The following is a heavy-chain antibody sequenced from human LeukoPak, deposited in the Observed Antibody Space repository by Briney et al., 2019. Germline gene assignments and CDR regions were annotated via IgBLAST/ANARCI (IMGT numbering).Heavy chain of an antibody. V-gene: IGHV3-30*02. J-gene: IGHJ4*02. CDR1: GFTFSSYG. Sequence: SGGSLRLSCAASGFTFSSYGMHWVRQAPGKGLEWVAFIRYDGSNKYYADSVKGRFTISRDNSKNTLYLQMNSLRAEDTAVYYCAKDRITVTTTPAYLDYWGQGTLVTVSS. CDR2: IRYDGSNK. D-gene: IGHD4-17*01. CDR3: AKDRITVTTTPAYLDY.